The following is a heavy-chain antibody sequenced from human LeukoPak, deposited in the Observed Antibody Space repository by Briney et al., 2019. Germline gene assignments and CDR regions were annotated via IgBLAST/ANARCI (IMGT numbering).Heavy chain of an antibody. Sequence: GGSLRLSCAASGFTFSNYAMSWVRQAPGKGLEWVSAISGSGGRTYYADSVKGRFTISRDNSKNTLYLQMNSLRAEDTAVYYCAKMYYDSSGSSRVSPYYFDYWGQGTLVTVSS. CDR3: AKMYYDSSGSSRVSPYYFDY. D-gene: IGHD3-22*01. CDR1: GFTFSNYA. CDR2: ISGSGGRT. J-gene: IGHJ4*02. V-gene: IGHV3-23*01.